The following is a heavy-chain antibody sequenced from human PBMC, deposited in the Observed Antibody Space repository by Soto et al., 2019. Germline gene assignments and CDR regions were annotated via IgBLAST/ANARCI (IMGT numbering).Heavy chain of an antibody. V-gene: IGHV3-30*18. CDR3: AKDIEIAVAGEPNYYYYGMDV. CDR2: ISYDGSNK. J-gene: IGHJ6*02. CDR1: GFTFSSYG. Sequence: GGSLRLSCAASGFTFSSYGMHWVRQAPGKGLEWVAVISYDGSNKYYADSVKGRFTISRDNSKNTLYLQMNSLRAEDTAVYYCAKDIEIAVAGEPNYYYYGMDVWGQGTTVTVSS. D-gene: IGHD6-19*01.